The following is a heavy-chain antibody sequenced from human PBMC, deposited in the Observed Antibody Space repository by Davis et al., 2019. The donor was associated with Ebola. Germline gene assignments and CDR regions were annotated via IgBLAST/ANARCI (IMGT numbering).Heavy chain of an antibody. Sequence: GESLKISCAASGFTFSGHWMSWVRQAPGKGLEWVATIKPDGSDKYFVDSVKGRFTISRDNAKSSLYLQMNSLRVEDTALYYCAKGARWGQGTLVTVSS. CDR1: GFTFSGHW. D-gene: IGHD5-12*01. CDR3: AKGAR. J-gene: IGHJ4*02. CDR2: IKPDGSDK. V-gene: IGHV3-7*03.